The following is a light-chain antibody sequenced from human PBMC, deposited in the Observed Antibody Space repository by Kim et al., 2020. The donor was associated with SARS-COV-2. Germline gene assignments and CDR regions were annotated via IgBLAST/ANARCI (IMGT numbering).Light chain of an antibody. CDR2: DVS. V-gene: IGLV2-14*03. CDR3: SSYTSSSTLV. J-gene: IGLJ2*01. Sequence: GQSITISCTGTSRDIGGYDYVSWYQQRPGKAPKLMIYDVSIRHSGVSARFSGSKSGNTASLTISGLQADDEADYYCSSYTSSSTLVFGGGTQLTVL. CDR1: SRDIGGYDY.